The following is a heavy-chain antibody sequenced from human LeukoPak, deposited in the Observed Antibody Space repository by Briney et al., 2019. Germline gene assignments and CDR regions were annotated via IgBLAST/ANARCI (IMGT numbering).Heavy chain of an antibody. D-gene: IGHD4-17*01. CDR3: ARDRRLGDYNDAFDI. CDR1: GFTFSSYS. Sequence: GGSLRLACAASGFTFSSYSMNWVRQAPGKGMEWVSYISSRSSTIYYADSVKGRFTISRDNAKNSLYLQMNSLRAEDTAVYYCARDRRLGDYNDAFDIWGQGTMVTVSS. J-gene: IGHJ3*02. CDR2: ISSRSSTI. V-gene: IGHV3-48*04.